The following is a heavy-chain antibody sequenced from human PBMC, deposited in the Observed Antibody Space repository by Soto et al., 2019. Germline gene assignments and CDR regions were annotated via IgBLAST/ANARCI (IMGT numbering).Heavy chain of an antibody. Sequence: QVQLVQSGAEGKKPGSSVKVSCKASGGTFSSYAISWVRQAPGQGLEWMGGIIPIFGASNYAQKFQGRVTTTADESTSTAYMELSSLRSEDTAVYYCALSYCSGGSCYSGRWFDTWGQGTLVTVSS. CDR3: ALSYCSGGSCYSGRWFDT. V-gene: IGHV1-69*01. J-gene: IGHJ5*02. D-gene: IGHD2-15*01. CDR1: GGTFSSYA. CDR2: IIPIFGAS.